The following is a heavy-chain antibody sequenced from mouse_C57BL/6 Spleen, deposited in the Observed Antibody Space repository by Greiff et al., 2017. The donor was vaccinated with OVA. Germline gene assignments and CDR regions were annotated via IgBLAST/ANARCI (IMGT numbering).Heavy chain of an antibody. CDR2: IWSGGST. J-gene: IGHJ4*01. D-gene: IGHD4-1*01. Sequence: VNLVESGPGLVQPSQSLSITCTVSGFSLTSYGVHWVRQSPGKGLEWLGVIWSGGSTDYNAAFISRLSISKDNSKSQVFFKMNSLQADDTAIYYCARKLTGTGYAMDYWGQGTSVTVSS. CDR1: GFSLTSYG. CDR3: ARKLTGTGYAMDY. V-gene: IGHV2-2*01.